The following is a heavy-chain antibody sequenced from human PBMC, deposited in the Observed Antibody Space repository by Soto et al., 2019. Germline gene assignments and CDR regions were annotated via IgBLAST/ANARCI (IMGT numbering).Heavy chain of an antibody. CDR2: IIPISGTA. J-gene: IGHJ6*02. D-gene: IGHD2-2*01. CDR1: GGTFSSYA. Sequence: QVQLVQSGAEVKKPGSSVKVSCKASGGTFSSYAISWVRQAPGQGLEWRGGIIPISGTANYAQKFQGRGTITADESTSPAYMELSSLRSEDTAVYYCARSQGSSTSLEIYYYYYYGMDVWGQGTTVTVSS. CDR3: ARSQGSSTSLEIYYYYYYGMDV. V-gene: IGHV1-69*01.